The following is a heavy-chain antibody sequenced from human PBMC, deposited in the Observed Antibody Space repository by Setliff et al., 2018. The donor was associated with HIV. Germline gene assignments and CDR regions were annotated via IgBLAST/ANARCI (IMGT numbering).Heavy chain of an antibody. CDR1: GGSISSSNW. CDR2: VYSNGNT. CDR3: ARASSDIPGVDSNYFDD. Sequence: KASETLSLTCDVSGGSISSSNWWSWVRQPPGKGLEWIGYVYSNGNTDYNPSLKSRVTISVDTSKNQFSLKLPSVTAADTAVYYCARASSDIPGVDSNYFDDWGQGTLVTVSS. V-gene: IGHV4-4*02. D-gene: IGHD2-2*01. J-gene: IGHJ4*02.